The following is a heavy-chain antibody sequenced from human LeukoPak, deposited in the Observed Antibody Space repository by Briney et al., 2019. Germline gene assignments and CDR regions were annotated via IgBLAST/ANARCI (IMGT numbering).Heavy chain of an antibody. CDR3: ARGADGYSYGF. Sequence: PGGSLRLSCAASGFTFSNYWMSWVRRAPGKGLEWVANIKQDGSETYYVDSVKGRFTISRDNAKNSLYLQMNSLRAEDTAVYYCARGADGYSYGFWGQGTLVTVSS. CDR2: IKQDGSET. V-gene: IGHV3-7*01. D-gene: IGHD5-18*01. CDR1: GFTFSNYW. J-gene: IGHJ4*02.